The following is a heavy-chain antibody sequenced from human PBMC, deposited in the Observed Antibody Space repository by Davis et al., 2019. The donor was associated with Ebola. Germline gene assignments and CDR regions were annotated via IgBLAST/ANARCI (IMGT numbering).Heavy chain of an antibody. CDR3: AKTAGASYSDY. V-gene: IGHV3-30*02. Sequence: GGSLRLSCVTSGLIFSNCDMHWVRQAPGTGLEWVAFVRYDESQKYYPDSVKGRFTISRDNSKNTLYLQMNSLRAEDTAVYYCAKTAGASYSDYWGQGTLVTVSS. CDR2: VRYDESQK. D-gene: IGHD4/OR15-4a*01. CDR1: GLIFSNCD. J-gene: IGHJ4*02.